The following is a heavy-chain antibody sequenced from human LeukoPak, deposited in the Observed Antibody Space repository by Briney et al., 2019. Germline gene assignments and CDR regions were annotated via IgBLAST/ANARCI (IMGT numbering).Heavy chain of an antibody. CDR2: IDQDGSKK. V-gene: IGHV3-7*01. Sequence: PGGSLRLSCAVSGFTFSNYWMSWARPAPGRGLEWVANIDQDGSKKYYVDSWKGRFTISRDNPKNSLYLQMNSLRAEDTAVYFCARSGPYQLPPRPIDYWGQGTLVTVSS. J-gene: IGHJ4*02. CDR3: ARSGPYQLPPRPIDY. CDR1: GFTFSNYW. D-gene: IGHD2-2*01.